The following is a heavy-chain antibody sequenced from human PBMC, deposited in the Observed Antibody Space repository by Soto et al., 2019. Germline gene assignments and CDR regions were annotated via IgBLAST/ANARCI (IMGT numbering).Heavy chain of an antibody. CDR1: GGSISSGDYY. J-gene: IGHJ4*02. CDR3: ARVDTAMVIDY. CDR2: IYYSGST. Sequence: PSETLSLTCTVSGGSISSGDYYWSWIRQPPGKGLEWIGYIYYSGSTYYNPSLKSRVTISVDTSKNQFSLKLSSVTAADTAVYYCARVDTAMVIDYWGQGTPVTVSS. D-gene: IGHD5-18*01. V-gene: IGHV4-30-4*01.